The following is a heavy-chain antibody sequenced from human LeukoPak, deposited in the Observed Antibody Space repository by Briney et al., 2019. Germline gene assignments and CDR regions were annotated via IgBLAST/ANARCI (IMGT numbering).Heavy chain of an antibody. CDR3: ARDVPPIVLGYYYDSSGGTFQH. CDR2: ISYDGSNK. V-gene: IGHV3-30-3*01. J-gene: IGHJ1*01. Sequence: GGSLRLSCAASGFTFSSYAMHWVRQAPGKGLEWVAVISYDGSNKYYADSVKGRFTISRDNSKNTLYLQMNSLRAEDTAVYYCARDVPPIVLGYYYDSSGGTFQHWGQGTLVTVSS. CDR1: GFTFSSYA. D-gene: IGHD3-22*01.